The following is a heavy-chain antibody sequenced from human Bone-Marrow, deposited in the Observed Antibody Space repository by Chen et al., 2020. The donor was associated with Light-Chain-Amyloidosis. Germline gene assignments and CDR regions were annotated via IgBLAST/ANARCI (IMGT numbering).Heavy chain of an antibody. CDR1: GFTFDDYA. CDR2: ISWNSDSL. J-gene: IGHJ5*02. D-gene: IGHD3-10*01. V-gene: IGHV3-9*01. CDR3: AKLGTNNYFDP. Sequence: EMQLVESGGGLVQPGRSLRLSCVASGFTFDDYAMHWVRQGPGKGLEWVSGISWNSDSLGYADSVRGRFTISRDNAKKSLYLQMNNLRIEDTAFYYCAKLGTNNYFDPWGRGTLVTVSS.